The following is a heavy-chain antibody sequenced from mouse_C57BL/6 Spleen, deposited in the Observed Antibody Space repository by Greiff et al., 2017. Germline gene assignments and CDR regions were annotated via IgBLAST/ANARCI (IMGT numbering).Heavy chain of an antibody. CDR2: IDPEDGET. D-gene: IGHD4-1*01. CDR3: SLTGTGYYAMDY. V-gene: IGHV14-2*01. J-gene: IGHJ4*01. Sequence: EVQLQQSGAELVKPGASVKLSCTASGFNIKDYYMHWVKQRTEQGLEWIGRIDPEDGETKYAPKFPGKATITADTSSNTADLQLSSLTSEDTAVEYCSLTGTGYYAMDYWGQGTSVTVSS. CDR1: GFNIKDYY.